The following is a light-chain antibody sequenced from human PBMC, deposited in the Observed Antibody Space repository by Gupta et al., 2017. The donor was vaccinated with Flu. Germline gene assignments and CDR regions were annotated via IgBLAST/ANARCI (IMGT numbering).Light chain of an antibody. J-gene: IGKJ2*02. CDR2: GAS. CDR3: QQYSNWPPRGT. V-gene: IGKV3-15*01. Sequence: ERATLSCRASQSISRNLAWYQQKRGQAPRLLIYGASTRATGIPARFSGSGSGTEFTLSISSLQSEDFAVYYCQQYSNWPPRGTFGQGTKLEIK. CDR1: QSISRN.